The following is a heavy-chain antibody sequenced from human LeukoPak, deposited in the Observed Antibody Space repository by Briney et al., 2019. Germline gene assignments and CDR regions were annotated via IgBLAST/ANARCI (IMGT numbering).Heavy chain of an antibody. Sequence: GGSLRLSCAASGFIFSNCGMHWVRQAPDKGLEWVAVVSSDGSNQYYADSVKGRFTISRDNSKNTLYLQMDSLRPGDTAVYYYAKDPDGYWGQGTLVTVSS. CDR1: GFIFSNCG. V-gene: IGHV3-30*18. CDR2: VSSDGSNQ. J-gene: IGHJ4*02. CDR3: AKDPDGY.